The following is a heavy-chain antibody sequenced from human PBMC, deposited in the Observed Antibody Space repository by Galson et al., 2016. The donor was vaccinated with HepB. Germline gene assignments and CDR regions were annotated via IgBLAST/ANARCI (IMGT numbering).Heavy chain of an antibody. V-gene: IGHV4-59*01. CDR2: VHYSGET. Sequence: ETLSLTCSVSGGSLSTFFWSWFRQAPGKGLEWIGYVHYSGETDYKPSLKSRVTMSLDTSKNQFSLKLNPVTAAETAVYFCAREWYSNFYFDFWGQGALVTVSS. D-gene: IGHD4-11*01. J-gene: IGHJ4*02. CDR3: AREWYSNFYFDF. CDR1: GGSLSTFF.